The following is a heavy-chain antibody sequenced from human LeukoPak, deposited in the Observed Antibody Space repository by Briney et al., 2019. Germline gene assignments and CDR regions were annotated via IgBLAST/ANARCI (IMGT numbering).Heavy chain of an antibody. CDR2: INRDGSST. J-gene: IGHJ4*02. V-gene: IGHV3-74*01. D-gene: IGHD3-3*01. Sequence: GGSLRLSCAASGFTFGSYWMPWVRQAPGKGLVWVSRINRDGSSTSYADSVKGRFTISRDNAKNTLYLQMNSLRAEDTAVYYCARDGRTITIFGVVIISFDYWGQGTLVTVSS. CDR1: GFTFGSYW. CDR3: ARDGRTITIFGVVIISFDY.